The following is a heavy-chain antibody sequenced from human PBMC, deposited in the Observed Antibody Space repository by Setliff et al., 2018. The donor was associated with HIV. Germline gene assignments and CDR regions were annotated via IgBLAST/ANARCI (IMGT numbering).Heavy chain of an antibody. CDR3: ASRGMWSYETGGNPTATFDY. V-gene: IGHV4-39*01. CDR2: IYHTGST. CDR1: GGSINSTSYY. J-gene: IGHJ4*02. D-gene: IGHD2-8*02. Sequence: PSETLSLTCTVSGGSINSTSYYWGWIRQPPGNGLEWIGSIYHTGSTYYKPSLKSRVTISVDTSENQFSLNLRSVTAADTAVYYCASRGMWSYETGGNPTATFDYWGQGVLVTVSS.